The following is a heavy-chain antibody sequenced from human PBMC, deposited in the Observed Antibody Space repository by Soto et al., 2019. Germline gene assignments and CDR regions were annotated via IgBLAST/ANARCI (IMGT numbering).Heavy chain of an antibody. D-gene: IGHD6-19*01. CDR1: GYTFTGYY. V-gene: IGHV1-2*04. CDR2: INPNSGGT. Sequence: ASVKVSCKASGYTFTGYYMHWVRQAPGQGLEWMGWINPNSGGTNYAQKFQGWVTMTRDTSISTAYMELSRLRSDDTAVYYCARATPYKYSSTGDNWFDPWGQGTLVTVSS. J-gene: IGHJ5*02. CDR3: ARATPYKYSSTGDNWFDP.